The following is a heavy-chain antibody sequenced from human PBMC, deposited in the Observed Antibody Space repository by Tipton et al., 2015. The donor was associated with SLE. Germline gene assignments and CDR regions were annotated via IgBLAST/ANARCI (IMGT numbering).Heavy chain of an antibody. Sequence: SLRLSCAASGFTFNNAWMNWVRPAPGKGLEWVGRIKRNADGGTTEYTASVKGRVIISRDESQNTLYLQMNSLKTEDTAVYYCTTDAYCSTTWCYGPNYYHGMDAWGRGTTVIVSS. J-gene: IGHJ6*02. D-gene: IGHD2-2*01. CDR1: GFTFNNAW. V-gene: IGHV3-15*05. CDR3: TTDAYCSTTWCYGPNYYHGMDA. CDR2: IKRNADGGTT.